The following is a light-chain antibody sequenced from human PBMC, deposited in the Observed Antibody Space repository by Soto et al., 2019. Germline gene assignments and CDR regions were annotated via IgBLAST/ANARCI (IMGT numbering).Light chain of an antibody. Sequence: QSALTQPASVSGSPGQSITISCTGTSSDVGTYNYVSWYQQHPGKAPKLMIYEVSNRPSGVSNRFSGSKSDNTASLTISGLQAEDEADYYCSSYTRRGTVVFGGGTKLTVL. CDR1: SSDVGTYNY. CDR3: SSYTRRGTVV. CDR2: EVS. J-gene: IGLJ2*01. V-gene: IGLV2-14*01.